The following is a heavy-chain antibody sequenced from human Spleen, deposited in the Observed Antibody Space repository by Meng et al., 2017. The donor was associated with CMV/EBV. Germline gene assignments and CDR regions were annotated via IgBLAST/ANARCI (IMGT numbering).Heavy chain of an antibody. J-gene: IGHJ4*02. CDR2: IYHSGST. CDR1: GGSISSGGYY. V-gene: IGHV4-31*03. Sequence: SETLSLTCSVSGGSISSGGYYWSWIRQHPGKGLEWIGFIYHSGSTYYNPSLKSRVTISVDMSKNQFSLKLSSVTAADTAVYYCASGGDDYDLLHWGQGTLVTVSS. D-gene: IGHD3-3*01. CDR3: ASGGDDYDLLH.